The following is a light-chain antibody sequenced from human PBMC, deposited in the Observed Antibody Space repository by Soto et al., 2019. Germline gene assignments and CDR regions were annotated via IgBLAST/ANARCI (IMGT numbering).Light chain of an antibody. CDR1: KLGDKY. CDR3: QAWDSSTAVV. V-gene: IGLV3-1*01. J-gene: IGLJ2*01. Sequence: SYELTRQPSVSVSPGQTASITCSGDKLGDKYACWYQQKPGQSPVLVIYQDSKRPSGIPERFSGSNSGNTATLTISGTQAMDEADYYCQAWDSSTAVVFGAGTKLTVL. CDR2: QDS.